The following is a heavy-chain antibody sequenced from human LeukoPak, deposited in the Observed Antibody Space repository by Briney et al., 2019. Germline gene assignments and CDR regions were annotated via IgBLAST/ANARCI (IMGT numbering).Heavy chain of an antibody. J-gene: IGHJ6*03. Sequence: GRSLRLSCAASGFTFSSYAMHWVRQAPGKGLEWVAVISYDGSNKYYADPVKGRFTISRDNSKNTLYLQMNSLRAEDTAVYYCAKDRDGDGWDYYYYMDVWGKGTTVTISS. CDR1: GFTFSSYA. CDR3: AKDRDGDGWDYYYYMDV. V-gene: IGHV3-30*04. D-gene: IGHD5-24*01. CDR2: ISYDGSNK.